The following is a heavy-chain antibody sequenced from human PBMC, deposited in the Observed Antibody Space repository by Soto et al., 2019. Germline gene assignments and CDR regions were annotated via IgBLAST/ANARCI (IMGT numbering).Heavy chain of an antibody. CDR1: GGSISSGDYY. CDR2: IYYSGSS. Sequence: SETLSLTCTVSGGSISSGDYYWSWIRLPPGKGLEWIEYIYYSGSSYYNPSPKSRATISVDTSKNQFSLKLSSVTAADTAVYYCARSGTYYYDSSGYYYDWFDPWGQGTLVTVSS. D-gene: IGHD3-22*01. CDR3: ARSGTYYYDSSGYYYDWFDP. V-gene: IGHV4-30-4*01. J-gene: IGHJ5*02.